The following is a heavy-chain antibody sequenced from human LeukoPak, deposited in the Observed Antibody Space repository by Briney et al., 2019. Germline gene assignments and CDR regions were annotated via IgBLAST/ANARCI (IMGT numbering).Heavy chain of an antibody. CDR1: GFTFSSYS. Sequence: GGSLRLSCAASGFTFSSYSMNWVRQAPGKGLEWVSYISSSSSTIYYADSVKGRFTISRDNTQNSLYLQMNSLRAEDTAFYHCARVTSYTGSYHGGLGYWGQGTLVTVSS. D-gene: IGHD1-26*01. V-gene: IGHV3-48*04. CDR3: ARVTSYTGSYHGGLGY. CDR2: ISSSSSTI. J-gene: IGHJ4*02.